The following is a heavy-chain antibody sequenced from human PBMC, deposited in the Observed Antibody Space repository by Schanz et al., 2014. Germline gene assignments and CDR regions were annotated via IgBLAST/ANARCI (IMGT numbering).Heavy chain of an antibody. V-gene: IGHV3-7*04. Sequence: EVQLLDSGGGLVQPGGSLRLSCAASGFTFSKYWMSWVRQAPGKGLEWVANIKQDGSEKYYVDAVKGRFTISRDNAKNSMYLHMKSLRDEDTAVYYCARDNYYGSGSCAYWGQGTLVTVSS. D-gene: IGHD3-10*01. CDR3: ARDNYYGSGSCAY. J-gene: IGHJ4*02. CDR1: GFTFSKYW. CDR2: IKQDGSEK.